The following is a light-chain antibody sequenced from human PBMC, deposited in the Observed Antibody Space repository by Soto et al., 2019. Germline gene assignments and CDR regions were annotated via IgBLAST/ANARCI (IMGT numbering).Light chain of an antibody. V-gene: IGKV1-17*02. CDR3: LQHYSYPRT. CDR2: AAS. J-gene: IGKJ1*01. Sequence: IEMTKSPASLSTSVGRVVTITCRASQAIGTALGWYQQKPGKAPKRLIYAASSLQSGAPPRFSGSGSGTDFTLTIRNLQPGDFATYFCLQHYSYPRTFGQGGKVDIK. CDR1: QAIGTA.